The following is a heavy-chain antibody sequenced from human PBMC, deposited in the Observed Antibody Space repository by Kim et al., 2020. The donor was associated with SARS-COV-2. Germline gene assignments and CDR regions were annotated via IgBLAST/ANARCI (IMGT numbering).Heavy chain of an antibody. CDR3: AREARLWFGELTNWFDP. Sequence: ASVKVSCKASGYTFTSYAMNWVRQAPGQGLEWMGWINTNTGNPTYAQGFTGRFVFSLDTSVSTAYLQISSLKAEDTAVYYCAREARLWFGELTNWFDPWGQGTLVTVSS. D-gene: IGHD3-10*01. CDR2: INTNTGNP. CDR1: GYTFTSYA. J-gene: IGHJ5*02. V-gene: IGHV7-4-1*02.